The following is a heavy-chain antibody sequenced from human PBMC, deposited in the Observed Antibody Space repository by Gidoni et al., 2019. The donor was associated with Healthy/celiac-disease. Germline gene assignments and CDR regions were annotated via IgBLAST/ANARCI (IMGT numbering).Heavy chain of an antibody. Sequence: QVQLVAPGGGGVQPGGSLRLSRAAPGFTFSSYALPWVRQAPGKGREWVAVISYDGSNKYYADSVKGRFTHSRGNSKNPLYLQIDRLKAGDTALYYCARDPHGDTAAHFYYWGQGTLVTVSS. CDR2: ISYDGSNK. CDR1: GFTFSSYA. V-gene: IGHV3-30-3*01. D-gene: IGHD3-3*01. J-gene: IGHJ4*02. CDR3: ARDPHGDTAAHFYY.